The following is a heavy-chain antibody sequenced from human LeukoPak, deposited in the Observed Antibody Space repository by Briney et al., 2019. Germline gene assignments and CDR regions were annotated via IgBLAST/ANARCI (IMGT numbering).Heavy chain of an antibody. Sequence: ASVKVSCKASGYTFTGYYIHWVRQAPGQGLEWMGWINPNSGGTNYAQKFQGRVTMSRDTSISTAYMELSRLRSDDTAVYYCARGQLLYTLGGYYYYMDVWGKGTTVTVSS. D-gene: IGHD2-2*02. J-gene: IGHJ6*03. CDR3: ARGQLLYTLGGYYYYMDV. V-gene: IGHV1-2*02. CDR2: INPNSGGT. CDR1: GYTFTGYY.